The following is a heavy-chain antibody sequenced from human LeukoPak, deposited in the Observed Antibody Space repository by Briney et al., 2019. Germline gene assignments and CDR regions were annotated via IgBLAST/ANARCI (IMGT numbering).Heavy chain of an antibody. CDR1: GFTFSSYG. J-gene: IGHJ6*04. CDR2: INHSGST. CDR3: ARHNRRRRATDV. V-gene: IGHV4-34*01. Sequence: GTLRLSCAASGFTFSSYGMSWVRQAPGKGLEWIGEINHSGSTNYNPSLKSRVTISVDTSKNQFSLKLSSVTAADTAVYYCARHNRRRRATDVWGKGTTVTISS.